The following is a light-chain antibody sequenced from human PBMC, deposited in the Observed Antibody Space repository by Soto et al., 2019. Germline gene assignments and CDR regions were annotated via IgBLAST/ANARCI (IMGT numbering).Light chain of an antibody. CDR2: GAS. CDR3: QQYENSPIT. Sequence: IVMTQSPATLSVSPWERSTLSCRASQSVSSDLAWYHQKPGQAPRLLIYGASTRATGVPTRVSGSGSGTEFTLTINRLEPEDFAVYYCQQYENSPITLGQGTRLEIK. V-gene: IGKV3D-15*02. J-gene: IGKJ5*01. CDR1: QSVSSD.